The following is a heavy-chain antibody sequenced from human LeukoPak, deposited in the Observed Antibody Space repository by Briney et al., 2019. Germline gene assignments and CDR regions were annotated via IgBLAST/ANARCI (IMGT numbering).Heavy chain of an antibody. CDR3: AKDNTHGGNSEERAPYGMDV. D-gene: IGHD4-23*01. CDR1: GFTFSSYV. V-gene: IGHV3-23*01. CDR2: ISGSGTTT. J-gene: IGHJ6*02. Sequence: GGSLRLSCAASGFTFSSYVMSWVRQAPGKGLEWVSGISGSGTTTYYADSVKGRFTISSDNSKTTLYLQMNSLRAEDTAVYYCAKDNTHGGNSEERAPYGMDVWGQGTTVTVSS.